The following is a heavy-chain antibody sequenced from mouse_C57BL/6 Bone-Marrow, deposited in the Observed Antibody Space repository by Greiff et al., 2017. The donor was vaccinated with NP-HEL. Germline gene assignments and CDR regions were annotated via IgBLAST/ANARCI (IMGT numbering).Heavy chain of an antibody. Sequence: QVQLKESGAELARPGASVKLSCKASGYTFTSYGISWVKQRTGQGLEWIGEIYPRSGNTYYNEKFKGKATLTADKSSSTAYMELRSLTSEDSAVYFSARRTTVVPFDYWGQGTTLTVSS. CDR1: GYTFTSYG. CDR3: ARRTTVVPFDY. CDR2: IYPRSGNT. D-gene: IGHD1-1*01. J-gene: IGHJ2*01. V-gene: IGHV1-81*01.